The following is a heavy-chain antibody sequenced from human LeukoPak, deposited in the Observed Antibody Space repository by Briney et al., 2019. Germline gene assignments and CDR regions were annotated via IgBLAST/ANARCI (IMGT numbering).Heavy chain of an antibody. D-gene: IGHD2-21*02. Sequence: SETLSLTCAVYGGSFSGYYWSWIRQPPGKGLEWIGEINHSGSTNYNPSLKSRVTISVDTSKNQFSLKLSSVAAADTAVYYCARSPRLNCGGDCDGYYFDYWGQGTLVTVSS. CDR2: INHSGST. J-gene: IGHJ4*02. CDR1: GGSFSGYY. CDR3: ARSPRLNCGGDCDGYYFDY. V-gene: IGHV4-34*01.